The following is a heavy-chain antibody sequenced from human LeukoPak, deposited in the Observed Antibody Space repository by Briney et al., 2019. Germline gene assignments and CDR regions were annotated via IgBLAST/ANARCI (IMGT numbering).Heavy chain of an antibody. CDR2: IYTSGST. CDR1: GHPISRCY. CDR3: TSGCYEYFFDY. D-gene: IGHD3-16*01. J-gene: IGHJ4*02. Sequence: SDPLTLTCTVSGHPISRCYWSWLRQPTGKGLEWFERIYTSGSTNYNHSLKSRVTMSVETSQNQFSLKLSTLTAEDPALYYCTSGCYEYFFDYWGPGTLGTAS. V-gene: IGHV4-4*07.